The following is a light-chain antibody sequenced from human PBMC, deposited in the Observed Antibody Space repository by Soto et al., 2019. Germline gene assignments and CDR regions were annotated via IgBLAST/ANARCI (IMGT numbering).Light chain of an antibody. CDR3: QPAYSTLWT. Sequence: DLQMTQSPSSLSASVGDRVTITCRASQSISSYLNWYQQKPGKAPKLLIYAASSLQSGVPSRFSGSGSGTDFTLTISSLRPEDFATYYCQPAYSTLWTFGQGTKVEIK. J-gene: IGKJ1*01. CDR2: AAS. CDR1: QSISSY. V-gene: IGKV1-39*01.